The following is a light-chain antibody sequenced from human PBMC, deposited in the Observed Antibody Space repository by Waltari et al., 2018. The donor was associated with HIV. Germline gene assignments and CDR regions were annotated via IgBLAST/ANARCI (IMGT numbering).Light chain of an antibody. Sequence: ITCGGNNIGGKNVHWYQQKPGQAPVVVIYANSNRPSGIPERFSGSNSGNKATLTISRAQAGDDADYYCQVWDSGLVVFGAGTKLTVL. CDR2: ANS. J-gene: IGLJ2*01. V-gene: IGLV3-9*01. CDR3: QVWDSGLVV. CDR1: NIGGKN.